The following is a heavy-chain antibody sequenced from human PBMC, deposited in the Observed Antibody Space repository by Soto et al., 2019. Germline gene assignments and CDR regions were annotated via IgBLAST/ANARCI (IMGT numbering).Heavy chain of an antibody. Sequence: EVQVLATGGGLIQPGGSLRLSCAASGFTVYSNYMSWVRQAPGEGLQWVSITNTGGTTYYADSVKGRFTVSRDNSKNTLYLQMNSLRAEDTAVYYCAKGDGFILAVWGQGTTVSVSS. CDR3: AKGDGFILAV. CDR1: GFTVYSNY. CDR2: TNTGGTT. V-gene: IGHV3-53*02. D-gene: IGHD1-26*01. J-gene: IGHJ6*02.